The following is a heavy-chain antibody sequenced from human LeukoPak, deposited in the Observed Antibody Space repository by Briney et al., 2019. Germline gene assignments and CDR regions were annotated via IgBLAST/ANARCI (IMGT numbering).Heavy chain of an antibody. CDR3: ARAPSLIRGLDY. J-gene: IGHJ4*02. CDR1: GYSLIDQY. Sequence: ASVKVSCTASGYSLIDQYLHWVRQAPGQGLEWVGWINPHSGGTNYAQTFQGRVTMTRDTSINTAYMELSSLRSDDTAVYYCARAPSLIRGLDYWGQGALVTVSS. V-gene: IGHV1-2*02. CDR2: INPHSGGT. D-gene: IGHD3-10*01.